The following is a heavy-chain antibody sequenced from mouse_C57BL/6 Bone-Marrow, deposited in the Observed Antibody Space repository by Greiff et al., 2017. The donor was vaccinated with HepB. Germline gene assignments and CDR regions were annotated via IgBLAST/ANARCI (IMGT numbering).Heavy chain of an antibody. D-gene: IGHD2-2*01. CDR3: ARHEGGYGYDVDYAMDY. Sequence: QVQLQESGAELVKPGASVKLSCKASGYTFTEYTIHWVKQRSGQGLEWIGWFYPGSGSIKYNEKFKDKATLTADKSSSTVYMELSRLTSEDSAVYFCARHEGGYGYDVDYAMDYWGQGTSVTVSS. CDR2: FYPGSGSI. CDR1: GYTFTEYT. V-gene: IGHV1-62-2*01. J-gene: IGHJ4*01.